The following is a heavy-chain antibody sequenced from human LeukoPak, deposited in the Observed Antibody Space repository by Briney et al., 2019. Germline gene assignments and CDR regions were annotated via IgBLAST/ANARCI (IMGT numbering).Heavy chain of an antibody. CDR2: ISGSGGST. CDR1: GFTFSNYG. V-gene: IGHV3-23*01. CDR3: AKEPNNSYYYMDV. J-gene: IGHJ6*03. Sequence: GGSLRLSCAASGFTFSNYGMHWVRQAPGKGLEWVSAISGSGGSTYYADSVKGRFTISRDNSKNTLYLQMNSLRAEDTALYYCAKEPNNSYYYMDVWGKGTTVTISS.